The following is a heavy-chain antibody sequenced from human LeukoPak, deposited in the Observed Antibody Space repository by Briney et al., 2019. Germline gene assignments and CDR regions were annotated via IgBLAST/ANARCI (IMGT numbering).Heavy chain of an antibody. D-gene: IGHD2-15*01. CDR1: GFTVNNNY. V-gene: IGHV3-53*01. J-gene: IGHJ4*02. CDR3: AIGSYCSGGSCYPLFDY. Sequence: SGGSLRLSCAASGFTVNNNYMNWVRQAPGKGLEWVSGIYGDGSTYYAASVKGRFTISRDSSKNTLYLQMNSLRAEDTAVYYCAIGSYCSGGSCYPLFDYWGRGTLVTVSS. CDR2: IYGDGST.